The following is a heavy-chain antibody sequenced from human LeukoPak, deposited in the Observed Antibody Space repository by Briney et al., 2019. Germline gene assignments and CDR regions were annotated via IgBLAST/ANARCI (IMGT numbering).Heavy chain of an antibody. Sequence: SETLSLTCTVSGGTISSYYWSWIRQPPGKGLEWIGYIYYSGSTNYNPSLKSRVTISVDTSKNQFSLKLSSVTAADTAVYYCARGAMIQPLDYWGQGTLVTVSS. CDR1: GGTISSYY. CDR3: ARGAMIQPLDY. D-gene: IGHD3-22*01. CDR2: IYYSGST. V-gene: IGHV4-59*01. J-gene: IGHJ4*02.